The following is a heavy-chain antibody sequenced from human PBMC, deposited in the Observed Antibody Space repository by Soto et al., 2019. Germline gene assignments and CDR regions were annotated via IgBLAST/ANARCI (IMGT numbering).Heavy chain of an antibody. CDR1: GGTFSSYA. CDR2: IIPIFGTA. V-gene: IGHV1-69*12. CDR3: AAHYGSGSYYNGFDY. Sequence: QVQLVQSGAEVKKPGSSVKVSCKASGGTFSSYAISWVRQAPGQGLEWMGGIIPIFGTANYAQKFQGRVTNTADEATSTAYMELSSLRSEDTPVYYCAAHYGSGSYYNGFDYWGQGTLVTVSS. J-gene: IGHJ4*02. D-gene: IGHD3-10*01.